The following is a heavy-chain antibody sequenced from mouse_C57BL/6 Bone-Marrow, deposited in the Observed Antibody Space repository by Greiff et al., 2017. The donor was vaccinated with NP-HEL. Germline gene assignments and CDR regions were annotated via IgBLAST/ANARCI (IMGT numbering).Heavy chain of an antibody. CDR2: IDPSDSYT. CDR1: GYTFTSYW. V-gene: IGHV1-69*01. D-gene: IGHD2-3*01. J-gene: IGHJ4*01. Sequence: VQLQQPGAELVMPGASVKLSCKASGYTFTSYWMHWVKQRPGQGLEWIGEIDPSDSYTNYNQKFKGKSTLTVDKSSSTAYMQLSSLTSEDSAVYYCARGGAGWLLRGYAMDYWGQGTSVTVSS. CDR3: ARGGAGWLLRGYAMDY.